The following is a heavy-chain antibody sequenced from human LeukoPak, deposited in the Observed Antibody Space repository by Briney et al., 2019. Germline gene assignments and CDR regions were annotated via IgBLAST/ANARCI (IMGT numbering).Heavy chain of an antibody. CDR1: GFTFSSYG. J-gene: IGHJ4*02. CDR3: AKSEENWLNFDY. CDR2: IVPSGGTT. Sequence: GGSLRLSCAASGFTFSSYGMNWVRQAPGKGLEWVSGIVPSGGTTYYADSVKGRFTISRDNSKNTLYLQMNSLRAEDTAVYYCAKSEENWLNFDYWGQGTLVTVSS. D-gene: IGHD1-1*01. V-gene: IGHV3-23*01.